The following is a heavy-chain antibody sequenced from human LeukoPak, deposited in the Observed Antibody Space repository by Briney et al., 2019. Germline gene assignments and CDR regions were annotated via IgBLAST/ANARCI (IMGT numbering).Heavy chain of an antibody. D-gene: IGHD6-19*01. CDR3: ATVVGSSGWYYYYGTDV. Sequence: ASVKVSCKVSGYTLTELSMHWVRQAPGKGLEWMGGFDPEDGETIYAQKFQGRVTMTEDTSTDTAYMELSSLRSEDTAVYYCATVVGSSGWYYYYGTDVWGQGTTVTVSS. J-gene: IGHJ6*02. V-gene: IGHV1-24*01. CDR1: GYTLTELS. CDR2: FDPEDGET.